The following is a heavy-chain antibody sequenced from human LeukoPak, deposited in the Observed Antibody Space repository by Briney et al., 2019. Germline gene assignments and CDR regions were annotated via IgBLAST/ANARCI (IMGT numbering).Heavy chain of an antibody. V-gene: IGHV4-34*01. CDR2: INHSGST. Sequence: PSETLSLTCAVYGGSFSGYYWSWIRQPPGKGLEWIGEINHSGSTNYNPSLKSRVTISVDTSKNQFSLKLSSVTAADTAVYYCARGLGPGYSSSWYRRGYNWFDPWGQGTLVTVSS. D-gene: IGHD6-13*01. J-gene: IGHJ5*02. CDR3: ARGLGPGYSSSWYRRGYNWFDP. CDR1: GGSFSGYY.